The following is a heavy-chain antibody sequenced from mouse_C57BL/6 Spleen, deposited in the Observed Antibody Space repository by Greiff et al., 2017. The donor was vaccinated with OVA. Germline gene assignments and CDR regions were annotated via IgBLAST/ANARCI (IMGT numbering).Heavy chain of an antibody. D-gene: IGHD2-1*01. CDR3: AKDGYYGNYDAMDY. Sequence: QVQLKQPGAELVKPGASVKLSCKASGYTFTSYWMHWVKQRPGQGLEWIGMIHPNSGSTNYNEKFKSKATLTVDKSSSTAYMQLSSLTSEDSAVYYCAKDGYYGNYDAMDYWGQGTSVTVSS. J-gene: IGHJ4*01. CDR2: IHPNSGST. V-gene: IGHV1-64*01. CDR1: GYTFTSYW.